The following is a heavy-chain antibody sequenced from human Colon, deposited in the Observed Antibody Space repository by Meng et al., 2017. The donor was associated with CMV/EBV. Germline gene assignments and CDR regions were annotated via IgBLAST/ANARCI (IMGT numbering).Heavy chain of an antibody. Sequence: CAASGFTFRSFALYWVRQAPGKGLEWVALMSYDGSSKYSADSVKGRFTISRDNAKNTLYLQMNSLRAEDTAVYYCVRSDPMVRGVFDSWGQGTLVTVSS. CDR1: GFTFRSFA. CDR3: VRSDPMVRGVFDS. CDR2: MSYDGSSK. D-gene: IGHD3-10*01. J-gene: IGHJ4*02. V-gene: IGHV3-30-3*01.